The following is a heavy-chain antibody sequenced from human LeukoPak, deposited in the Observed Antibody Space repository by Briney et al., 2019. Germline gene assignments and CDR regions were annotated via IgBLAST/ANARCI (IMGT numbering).Heavy chain of an antibody. CDR3: ARGIHSGWYLYGGARLFDY. J-gene: IGHJ4*02. V-gene: IGHV1-8*01. D-gene: IGHD6-19*01. CDR2: MNPNSGNT. CDR1: GYTFTSYD. Sequence: ASVKVSCKASGYTFTSYDINWVRQATGQGLEWMGWMNPNSGNTGYAQKFQGRVTMTRNTSISTAYMELSSLRSEDTAVYYCARGIHSGWYLYGGARLFDYWGQGTRVTVSS.